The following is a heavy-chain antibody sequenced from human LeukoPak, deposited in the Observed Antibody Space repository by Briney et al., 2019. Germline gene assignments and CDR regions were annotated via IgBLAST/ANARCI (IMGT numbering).Heavy chain of an antibody. D-gene: IGHD6-13*01. V-gene: IGHV3-21*01. CDR1: GFTFSSYS. Sequence: GGSLRLSCAASGFTFSSYSMHWVRQAPGKGLEWVSSISSSSSYIYYADSVKGRFTISRDNSKNTLYLQMNSLRAEDTAVYYCARDLGIAAAGTRLIGAFDIWGQGTMVTVSS. CDR2: ISSSSSYI. CDR3: ARDLGIAAAGTRLIGAFDI. J-gene: IGHJ3*02.